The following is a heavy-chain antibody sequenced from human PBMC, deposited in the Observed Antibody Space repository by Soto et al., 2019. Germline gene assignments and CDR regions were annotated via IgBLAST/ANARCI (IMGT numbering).Heavy chain of an antibody. V-gene: IGHV4-4*07. Sequence: SEALSLTCTVSGGSISSYYWSWIRQPAGKGLEWIGRIYRSGSTYYNPSLKSPVSISLDKSKNQFSLNLTSVTAADTAVYYCARGKTNYFFDLWGQGHLVTVSS. CDR2: IYRSGST. CDR1: GGSISSYY. CDR3: ARGKTNYFFDL. D-gene: IGHD3-10*01. J-gene: IGHJ4*02.